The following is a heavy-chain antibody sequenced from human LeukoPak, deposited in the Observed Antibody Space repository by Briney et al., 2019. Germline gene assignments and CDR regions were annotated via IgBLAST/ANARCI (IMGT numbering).Heavy chain of an antibody. CDR1: GFSLSTSGVG. V-gene: IGHV2-5*02. CDR3: AHSPDSSGYYYFDH. Sequence: SGPTLVKPTQTLTLTCTFSGFSLSTSGVGVGWIRQPPGNALEWVAVIYWDDDRRYSPSLKSRVTITRDTSKNQVVLTMTNMDPGDTAIYYCAHSPDSSGYYYFDHWGQGTLVTVSS. J-gene: IGHJ4*02. CDR2: IYWDDDR. D-gene: IGHD3-22*01.